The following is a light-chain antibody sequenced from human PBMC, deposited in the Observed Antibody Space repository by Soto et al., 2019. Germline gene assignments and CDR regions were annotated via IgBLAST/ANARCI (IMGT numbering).Light chain of an antibody. CDR1: QAISNY. V-gene: IGKV1-9*01. J-gene: IGKJ2*01. CDR3: QQFNNYPRT. Sequence: DIQVTQSPSFLSASVGDRVTITCRASQAISNYLAWYQQIPGRAPKLLIYTASTLHSGVPSRFSGSGSGTEFTLTISSLRPEDFATYYCQQFNNYPRTFGQGT. CDR2: TAS.